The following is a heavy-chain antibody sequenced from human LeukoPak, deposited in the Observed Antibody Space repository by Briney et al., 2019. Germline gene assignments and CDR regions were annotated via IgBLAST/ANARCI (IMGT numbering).Heavy chain of an antibody. D-gene: IGHD3-10*01. J-gene: IGHJ6*02. V-gene: IGHV3-66*01. Sequence: GGSLRLSCAASGFTVSSNYMSWVRQAPGKGLEWVSAIYSGGSTYYADSVKGRFTISRDNSKNTLYLQMNSLRAEDTAVYYCARVVSYYVDVWGQGTTVTVSS. CDR3: ARVVSYYVDV. CDR2: IYSGGST. CDR1: GFTVSSNY.